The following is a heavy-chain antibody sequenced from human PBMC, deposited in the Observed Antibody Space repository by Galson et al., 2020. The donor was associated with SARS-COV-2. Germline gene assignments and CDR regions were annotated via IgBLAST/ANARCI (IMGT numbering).Heavy chain of an antibody. D-gene: IGHD1-1*01. J-gene: IGHJ6*02. Sequence: GESLKISCAASGFTFSSYSMNWVRQAPGKGLEWVSSISRSSSYIYYADSVKGRFTISRDNAKNSLYLQMNSLRAEDTAVYYCASLPSNEAYYYYGMDGWGQGTTVTVSS. CDR1: GFTFSSYS. CDR3: ASLPSNEAYYYYGMDG. CDR2: ISRSSSYI. V-gene: IGHV3-21*01.